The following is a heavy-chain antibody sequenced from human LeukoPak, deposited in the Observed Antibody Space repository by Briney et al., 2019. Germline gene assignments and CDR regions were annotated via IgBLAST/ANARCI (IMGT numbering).Heavy chain of an antibody. V-gene: IGHV4-38-2*02. Sequence: SSETLSLTCAVSGYSISSGYYWGWIRQPPGKGLEWIGSIYTSGSTNYNPSLKSRVTMSVDTSKNQFSLELSSVTAADTAVYYCARDGLIAVAGTPSYYYYYYMDVWGKGTTVTVSS. D-gene: IGHD6-19*01. CDR2: IYTSGST. CDR3: ARDGLIAVAGTPSYYYYYYMDV. CDR1: GYSISSGYY. J-gene: IGHJ6*03.